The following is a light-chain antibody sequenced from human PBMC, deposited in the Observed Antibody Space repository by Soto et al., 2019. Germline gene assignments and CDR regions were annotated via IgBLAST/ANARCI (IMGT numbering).Light chain of an antibody. J-gene: IGKJ4*01. CDR3: QQTYSTPPT. V-gene: IGKV1-39*01. CDR1: QNIDRY. CDR2: GAS. Sequence: DIRMTQSPSSLSASVGDSVTITCRPSQNIDRYLHWYQHIPGKAPKLLIYGASNLQSGVPSRFTGSGSRTHFTLTISSLQPEDSATYYCQQTYSTPPTFGGGTKVE.